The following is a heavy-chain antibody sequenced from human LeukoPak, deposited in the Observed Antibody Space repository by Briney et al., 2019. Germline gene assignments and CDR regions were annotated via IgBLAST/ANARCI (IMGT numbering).Heavy chain of an antibody. Sequence: SEALSLTCAVYGGTLSGYYWSWIRQPPGKGLEWIGEIKEREKTNYNPSLKSRVTISIDTSKNQFSLKLSSVTAADTAVYYCAREGLRNVHNPLGYWGQGTLVTVSP. CDR2: IKEREKT. D-gene: IGHD5-24*01. V-gene: IGHV4-34*01. CDR3: AREGLRNVHNPLGY. J-gene: IGHJ4*02. CDR1: GGTLSGYY.